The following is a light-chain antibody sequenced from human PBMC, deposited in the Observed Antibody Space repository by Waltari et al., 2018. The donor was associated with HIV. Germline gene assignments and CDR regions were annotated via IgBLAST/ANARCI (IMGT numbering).Light chain of an antibody. CDR2: GAS. Sequence: EFVLPQSPGTLSLSPGERATLSCTASQSVSSSYLAWYQQRPGQAPRLLIYGASSRAAGIPDRFTGSGSGTDFTLTISRLEPEDFAVYYCQHFDTSLPKYTFGQGTKLDIK. V-gene: IGKV3-20*01. J-gene: IGKJ2*01. CDR3: QHFDTSLPKYT. CDR1: QSVSSSY.